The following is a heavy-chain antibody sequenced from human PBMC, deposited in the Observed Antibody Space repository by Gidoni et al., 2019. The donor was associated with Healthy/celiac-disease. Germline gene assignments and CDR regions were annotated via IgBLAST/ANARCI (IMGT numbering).Heavy chain of an antibody. J-gene: IGHJ2*01. CDR2: IYHSGST. D-gene: IGHD6-19*01. V-gene: IGHV4-30-2*01. CDR3: ARVARLIAVAGNYWYFDL. Sequence: QLQLQESGSGLVKPSQTLSLTCAVSGGSISSGGYSWSWIRQPPGKGLEWIGYIYHSGSTYYNPSLKSRVTISVDRSKNQFSLKLSSVTAADTAVYYCARVARLIAVAGNYWYFDLWGRGTLVTVSS. CDR1: GGSISSGGYS.